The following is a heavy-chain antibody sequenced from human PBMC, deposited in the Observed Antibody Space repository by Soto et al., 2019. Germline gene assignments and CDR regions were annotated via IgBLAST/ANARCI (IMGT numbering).Heavy chain of an antibody. J-gene: IGHJ3*02. D-gene: IGHD6-19*01. CDR2: IDYSGTT. CDR3: ATFENIPVAGMGAFDI. V-gene: IGHV4-59*08. CDR1: GGSISNHY. Sequence: SETLSLTCTVSGGSISNHYWSWIRQPPGKGLEWIGFIDYSGTTNYNPSLESRVTIAVDTSKNQFSLRMSSVTAADTAVYYCATFENIPVAGMGAFDIWGQGTMVTVSS.